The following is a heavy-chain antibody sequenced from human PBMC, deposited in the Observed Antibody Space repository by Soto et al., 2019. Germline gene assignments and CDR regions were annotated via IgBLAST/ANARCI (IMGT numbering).Heavy chain of an antibody. V-gene: IGHV3-74*01. CDR1: GFTFSNYW. CDR3: ARGDCVGGTCYSLAGSFYYFVVV. Sequence: EVQLVESGGGLVQPGGSLRLSCAASGFTFSNYWMYWVRQAPGKGLVWVSRINSDGSVSSYADSVKGRLTISRDNVKNTLYLQMDSLRAEDTAVYYCARGDCVGGTCYSLAGSFYYFVVVWGKGNTVTVFS. CDR2: INSDGSVS. D-gene: IGHD2-15*01. J-gene: IGHJ6*03.